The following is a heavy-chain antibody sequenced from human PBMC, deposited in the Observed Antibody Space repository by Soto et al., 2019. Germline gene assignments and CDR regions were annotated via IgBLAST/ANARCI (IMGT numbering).Heavy chain of an antibody. Sequence: QVQLVQSGVEVKKPGASVNVSCKASGYTFTGYGISWVRQAPGQGLEWMGWISVNNGKTNYAQKFQGRVTMTTDTSTSTAYMELRRLRSDDTAVYYCVKVALEQWLVTEDYWGQGTLVSVSS. J-gene: IGHJ4*02. CDR2: ISVNNGKT. CDR1: GYTFTGYG. CDR3: VKVALEQWLVTEDY. D-gene: IGHD6-19*01. V-gene: IGHV1-18*04.